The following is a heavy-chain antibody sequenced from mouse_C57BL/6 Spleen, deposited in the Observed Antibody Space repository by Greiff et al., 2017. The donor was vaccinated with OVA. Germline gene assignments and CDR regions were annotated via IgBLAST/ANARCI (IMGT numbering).Heavy chain of an antibody. CDR2: IYWDDDK. V-gene: IGHV8-12*01. D-gene: IGHD1-1*01. CDR3: ARLPPLYGYFDV. Sequence: QVTLKESGPGILQSSQTLSLTCSFSGFSLSTSGMGVSWIRQPSGQGLEWLAHIYWDDDKRYNPSLNSRLTISEDTSRNHVFLKITSVDTADTATYYCARLPPLYGYFDVWGTGTTVTVSS. J-gene: IGHJ1*03. CDR1: GFSLSTSGMG.